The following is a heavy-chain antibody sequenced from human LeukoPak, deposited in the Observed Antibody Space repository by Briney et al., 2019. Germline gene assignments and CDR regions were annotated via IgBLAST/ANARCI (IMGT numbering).Heavy chain of an antibody. V-gene: IGHV3-30*18. D-gene: IGHD3-22*01. Sequence: GGSLRLSCAASGFTFSSYGMHWVRQAPGKGLEWVAVISYDGSNKYYADSVKGRFTISRDNSKNTLYLQMNSLRAEDTAVYYCAKLLNYYDSSGYLASWGQGTLVTVSS. CDR1: GFTFSSYG. CDR3: AKLLNYYDSSGYLAS. J-gene: IGHJ5*02. CDR2: ISYDGSNK.